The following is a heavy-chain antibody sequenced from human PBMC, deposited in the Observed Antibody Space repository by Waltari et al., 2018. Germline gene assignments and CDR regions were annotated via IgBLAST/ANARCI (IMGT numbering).Heavy chain of an antibody. J-gene: IGHJ3*01. Sequence: QLQLQESGPGLVKPSETLSLTCSVSGGSIRSTRHYWGWIRQSPGQGLVWIGTVSYIGATYTSPSLKSRVTISRDTSKNQLSLILDSVTASDTAVYYCATYIGASIGTAAFDVWGQGTMVTVYS. D-gene: IGHD5-12*01. CDR2: VSYIGAT. CDR1: GGSIRSTRHY. V-gene: IGHV4-39*01. CDR3: ATYIGASIGTAAFDV.